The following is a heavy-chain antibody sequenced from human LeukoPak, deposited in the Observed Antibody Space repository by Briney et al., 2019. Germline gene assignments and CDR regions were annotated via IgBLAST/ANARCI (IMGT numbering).Heavy chain of an antibody. J-gene: IGHJ4*02. Sequence: GESLKISCQASGYRCTNYWIGWVRQMPGKGLEWMGIIYPADSDTRYSPSFQGQVTISADKSIRTAYLQWSSLKASDTAMYFCANSLYSSSYYDYWGQGTLVTVSS. CDR2: IYPADSDT. CDR3: ANSLYSSSYYDY. V-gene: IGHV5-51*01. CDR1: GYRCTNYW. D-gene: IGHD6-13*01.